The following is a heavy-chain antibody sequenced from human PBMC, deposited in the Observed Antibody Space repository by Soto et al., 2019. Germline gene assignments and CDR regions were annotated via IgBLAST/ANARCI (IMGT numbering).Heavy chain of an antibody. CDR1: GGSFSSSD. CDR3: ARVPSMVRGVIDNWLDR. Sequence: QVPSVPCGAEVKEPGSSVTVSCKASGGSFSSSDIHWVRQDPGQVLEGMGGNIPTYGQAKYAQRLPGRVRITSYERTCSDYMEATSLASKYAAVYYCARVPSMVRGVIDNWLDRSGHWTLVTVS. D-gene: IGHD3-10*01. J-gene: IGHJ5*02. V-gene: IGHV1-69*01. CDR2: NIPTYGQA.